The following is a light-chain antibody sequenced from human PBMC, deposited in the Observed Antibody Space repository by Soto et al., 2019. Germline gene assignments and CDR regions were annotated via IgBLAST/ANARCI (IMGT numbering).Light chain of an antibody. CDR1: QDISNY. Sequence: DIQMTQSPSSLSASVGDRVTITCQASQDISNYLNWYQQKPGKAPKLLIYDASSLESGVPSRFSGSGSGTEFTLTISSLQSEDFAVYYCQQYNNWPPGITFGQGTRLEIK. CDR3: QQYNNWPPGIT. V-gene: IGKV1-33*01. J-gene: IGKJ5*01. CDR2: DAS.